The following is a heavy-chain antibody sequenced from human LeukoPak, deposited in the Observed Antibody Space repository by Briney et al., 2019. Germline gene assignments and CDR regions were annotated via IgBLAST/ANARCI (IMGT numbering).Heavy chain of an antibody. CDR2: IRYDESNT. Sequence: GGSQRLSCAASGFTFSSYGMHWVRQAPGKGLEWVTFIRYDESNTYYTDSVKGRFTISRDNSKNTLYLQMDSLRPEDTAVYYCAKGYWNSKYYFDYWGQGTLVTVSS. J-gene: IGHJ4*02. V-gene: IGHV3-30*02. CDR1: GFTFSSYG. D-gene: IGHD1-7*01. CDR3: AKGYWNSKYYFDY.